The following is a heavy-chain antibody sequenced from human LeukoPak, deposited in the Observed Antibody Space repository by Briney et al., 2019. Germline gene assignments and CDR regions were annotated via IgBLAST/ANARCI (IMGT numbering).Heavy chain of an antibody. CDR1: GGSISSGDYY. Sequence: SQTLSLTCTVSGGSISSGDYYWSWIRQPPGKGLEWIGYIYYSGSTYYNPSLKSRVTISVDTSKNQFSLKLSSVTAADTAVYYCARVGRSNRAFDIWGQGTMVTVSS. CDR3: ARVGRSNRAFDI. CDR2: IYYSGST. V-gene: IGHV4-30-4*01. D-gene: IGHD3-10*01. J-gene: IGHJ3*02.